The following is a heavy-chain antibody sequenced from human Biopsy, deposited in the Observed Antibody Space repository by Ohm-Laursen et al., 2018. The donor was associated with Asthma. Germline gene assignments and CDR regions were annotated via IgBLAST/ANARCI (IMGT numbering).Heavy chain of an antibody. CDR3: ARAVSSSSYWYFDL. CDR1: GDAMSTSGSY. Sequence: GTLSLTCIVSGDAMSTSGSYWGWIRQSPGKGLEWIGGIYYSGKTYYNPSLESSVTISADTSKNLFSLKVPSVTAADTAVYYCARAVSSSSYWYFDLWGRGGLVTVSS. V-gene: IGHV4-39*02. D-gene: IGHD6-6*01. CDR2: IYYSGKT. J-gene: IGHJ2*01.